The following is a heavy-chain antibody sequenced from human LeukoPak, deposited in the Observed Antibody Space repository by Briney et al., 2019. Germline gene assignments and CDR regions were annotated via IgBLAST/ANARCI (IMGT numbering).Heavy chain of an antibody. Sequence: SETLSLTCTVSGGSISSYYWSWIRQPPGKGLEWIGYIYYSGSTNYSPSLKSRVTISVDTSKNQFSLKLSSVTAADTAVYYCARGAQWELPDYWGQGTLVTVSS. CDR2: IYYSGST. D-gene: IGHD1-26*01. CDR3: ARGAQWELPDY. J-gene: IGHJ4*02. V-gene: IGHV4-59*12. CDR1: GGSISSYY.